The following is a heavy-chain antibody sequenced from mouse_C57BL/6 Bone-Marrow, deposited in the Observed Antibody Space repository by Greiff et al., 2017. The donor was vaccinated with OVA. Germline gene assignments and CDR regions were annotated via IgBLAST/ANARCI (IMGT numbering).Heavy chain of an antibody. V-gene: IGHV1-26*01. CDR1: GYTLTDYY. D-gene: IGHD1-1*01. CDR2: INPNNGGT. J-gene: IGHJ4*01. CDR3: ARRKAFITTVVNYYAMDY. Sequence: VQLQQSGPELVKPGASVKISCKASGYTLTDYYMNWVKQSHGKSLEWIGDINPNNGGTSYNQEFKGKATLTVDKSSSTAYMGRRSLTSEDSAVYYCARRKAFITTVVNYYAMDYWGQGTSATVSS.